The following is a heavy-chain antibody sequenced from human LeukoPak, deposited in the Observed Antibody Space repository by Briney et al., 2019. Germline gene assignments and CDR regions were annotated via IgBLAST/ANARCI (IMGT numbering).Heavy chain of an antibody. CDR1: GYSFTSYW. J-gene: IGHJ4*02. Sequence: GESLKISCKGSGYSFTSYWIGWVRQMPGKGLEWMGIIYPGDSDTRYSPSFQGQVTISADKSISTAYLQWSSLKASDTAMYYCARHSYYYDSSGYWEDYWGQGTLVTVSS. V-gene: IGHV5-51*01. CDR3: ARHSYYYDSSGYWEDY. CDR2: IYPGDSDT. D-gene: IGHD3-22*01.